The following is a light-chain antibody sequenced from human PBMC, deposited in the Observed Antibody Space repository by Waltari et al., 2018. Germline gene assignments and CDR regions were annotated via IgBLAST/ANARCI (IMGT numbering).Light chain of an antibody. CDR1: QTVGSSR. J-gene: IGKJ1*01. V-gene: IGKV3-20*01. CDR3: QQHGTLPAT. Sequence: EIVLTPSPGTASLSPGERVTLSCRASQTVGSSRLAWYQQKPCQAPRLVIYRASRRATGFPDRFSGSGSGTEFSLTISRLEPEDFAVYYCQQHGTLPATFGQGTKVEIK. CDR2: RAS.